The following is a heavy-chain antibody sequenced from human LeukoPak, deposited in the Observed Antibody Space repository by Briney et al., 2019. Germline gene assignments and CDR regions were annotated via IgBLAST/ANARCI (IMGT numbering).Heavy chain of an antibody. CDR3: ARGPMVRGVIKGYYYYGMDV. CDR2: IYHSGST. CDR1: GGSISSGGYS. Sequence: SETLSLTCAVSGGSISSGGYSWSWIRQPPGKGLEWIGYIYHSGSTYYNPSLKSRVTISVDRSKNQFSLKLSFVTAADTAVYYCARGPMVRGVIKGYYYYGMDVWGQGTTVTVSS. V-gene: IGHV4-30-2*01. D-gene: IGHD3-10*01. J-gene: IGHJ6*02.